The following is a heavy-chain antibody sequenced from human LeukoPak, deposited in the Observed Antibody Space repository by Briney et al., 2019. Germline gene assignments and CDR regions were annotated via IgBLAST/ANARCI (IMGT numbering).Heavy chain of an antibody. Sequence: SETLSLTCTVSGGSISSSSYYWGWIRQPPGKGLEWIGSIYYSGSTYYNPSLKSRVTISVDTSKNQFSLKLSSVTAADTAVYYCARISSSWYARAFDIWGQGTMVTVSS. CDR2: IYYSGST. V-gene: IGHV4-39*01. CDR3: ARISSSWYARAFDI. D-gene: IGHD6-13*01. J-gene: IGHJ3*02. CDR1: GGSISSSSYY.